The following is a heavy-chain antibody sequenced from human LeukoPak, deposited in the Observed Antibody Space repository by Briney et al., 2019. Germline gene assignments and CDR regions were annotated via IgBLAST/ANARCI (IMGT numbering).Heavy chain of an antibody. D-gene: IGHD3-16*01. Sequence: ASVKVSCKASGYTFTDYYIHWVRQAPGQGLEWMAWINPNSGDTNYAQIFQGRVTMTRDTSITTTYMELSRLRYDDTDIYYCARAMDYVFLGYYYYSMDVWGKGATVIVS. CDR2: INPNSGDT. J-gene: IGHJ6*03. V-gene: IGHV1-2*02. CDR3: ARAMDYVFLGYYYYSMDV. CDR1: GYTFTDYY.